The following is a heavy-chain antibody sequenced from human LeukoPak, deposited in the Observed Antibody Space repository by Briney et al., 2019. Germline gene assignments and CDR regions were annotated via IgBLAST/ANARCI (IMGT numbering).Heavy chain of an antibody. D-gene: IGHD5-24*01. CDR2: ISSSGTTI. Sequence: PGGSLRLSCAASGFSFSVYYMSWIRQAPGKGLEWVSYISSSGTTIYYADSVRGRFTISRDNAKNPLYLQMNSLRAEDTAAYYCARRDGYNSYYFDFWGQGTLVTVSS. CDR1: GFSFSVYY. J-gene: IGHJ4*02. V-gene: IGHV3-11*04. CDR3: ARRDGYNSYYFDF.